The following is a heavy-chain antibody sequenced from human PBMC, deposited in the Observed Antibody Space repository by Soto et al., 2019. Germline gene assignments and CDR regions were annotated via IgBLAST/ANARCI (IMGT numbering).Heavy chain of an antibody. CDR3: AKLVESGDSFDL. D-gene: IGHD3-10*01. J-gene: IGHJ3*01. V-gene: IGHV3-30*18. CDR1: GFTFRSHA. CDR2: ISYDATIQ. Sequence: QALLVESGGGVVQSGTSLRLSCEASGFTFRSHAMHWVRRTPGKGLEWVAVISYDATIQSYADSVKGRFTISRDNSDNTLFLQVHGLRLDDTAVYFCAKLVESGDSFDLWGPGTVVTVSS.